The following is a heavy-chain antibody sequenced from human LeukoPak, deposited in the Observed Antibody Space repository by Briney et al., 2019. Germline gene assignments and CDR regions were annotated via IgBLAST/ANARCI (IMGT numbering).Heavy chain of an antibody. J-gene: IGHJ4*02. V-gene: IGHV3-73*01. CDR1: GFTFSGSA. CDR2: IRNKANRHAT. Sequence: GSLRLSCAASGFTFSGSAIHWVRQASGKGLEWVGRIRNKANRHATLYAASMKGRFTLSRDDSTNTAYLQVDSLQTEDTAVYYCARHGNGDDTSGSTDYWGRGILVTVSS. CDR3: ARHGNGDDTSGSTDY. D-gene: IGHD3-22*01.